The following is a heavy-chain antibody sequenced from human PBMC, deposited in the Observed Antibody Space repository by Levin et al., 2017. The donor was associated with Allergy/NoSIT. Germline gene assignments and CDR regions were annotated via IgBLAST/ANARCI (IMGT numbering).Heavy chain of an antibody. J-gene: IGHJ5*02. CDR3: ARGLYDTSYYSIGA. Sequence: GGSLRLSCAASGFTFSRYWMHWVRQAPGKGLVWVSRIHIDGSNTNYADSVKGRFTISRDSAKSTLYLQMSSLGAEDTAVYYCARGLYDTSYYSIGAWGQGTLVTVSS. D-gene: IGHD5/OR15-5a*01. CDR1: GFTFSRYW. CDR2: IHIDGSNT. V-gene: IGHV3-74*01.